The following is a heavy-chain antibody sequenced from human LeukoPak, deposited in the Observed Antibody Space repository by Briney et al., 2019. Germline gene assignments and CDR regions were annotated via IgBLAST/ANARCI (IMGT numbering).Heavy chain of an antibody. J-gene: IGHJ4*02. D-gene: IGHD2-2*02. V-gene: IGHV4-34*01. Sequence: PSETLSLTCAVYGGSISGYYWSWIRQPPGKGLEWIGEINHSGSTNYNPSLKSRVTISVDTSKNQFSLKLSSVTAADTAVYYCALGPGYCSSTSRYNHKGRIDYWGQGTLVTVSS. CDR3: ALGPGYCSSTSRYNHKGRIDY. CDR1: GGSISGYY. CDR2: INHSGST.